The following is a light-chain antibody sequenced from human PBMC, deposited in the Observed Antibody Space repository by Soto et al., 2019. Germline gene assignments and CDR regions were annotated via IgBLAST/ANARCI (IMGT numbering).Light chain of an antibody. Sequence: QPVLTQPASVSGSPGQSITISCTGTSGDIGSYNRVSWYQQHPGKAPKLIIDEVTDRPSGVSNRFSGSKSGNTASLTISGLQAEDEAEYYGSSYTNINTRACFFGPGTKLTVL. CDR2: EVT. CDR1: SGDIGSYNR. V-gene: IGLV2-14*01. J-gene: IGLJ1*01. CDR3: SSYTNINTRACF.